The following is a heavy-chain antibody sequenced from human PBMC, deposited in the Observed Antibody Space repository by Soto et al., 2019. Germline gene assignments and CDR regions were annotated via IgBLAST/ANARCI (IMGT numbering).Heavy chain of an antibody. Sequence: QLQLQESGPGLVKPSETLSLTCTVSSGSISSSSYYWGWIRQPPGKGLEWIGSMSYSGSTYYNPSLKSRVTISVDTSKNHFSLKLSSVTAADTAVYYCARKQLLAYWGQGTPVTVSS. D-gene: IGHD6-13*01. CDR2: MSYSGST. V-gene: IGHV4-39*02. CDR3: ARKQLLAY. CDR1: SGSISSSSYY. J-gene: IGHJ4*02.